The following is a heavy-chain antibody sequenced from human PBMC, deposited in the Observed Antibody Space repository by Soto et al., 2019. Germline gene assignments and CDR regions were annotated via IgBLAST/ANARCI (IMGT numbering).Heavy chain of an antibody. CDR2: IWYDGSNE. Sequence: GGSLRLSCAASRFTFSSYAMHWVRQAPGKGLEWVAIIWYDGSNEYYADSVKGRFTISRDNSKNTLYLQMNSLRAEDTAVYYCARCEGSTGWGYYGMDVWGQGTTVTVSS. CDR1: RFTFSSYA. J-gene: IGHJ6*02. V-gene: IGHV3-33*01. D-gene: IGHD2-2*01. CDR3: ARCEGSTGWGYYGMDV.